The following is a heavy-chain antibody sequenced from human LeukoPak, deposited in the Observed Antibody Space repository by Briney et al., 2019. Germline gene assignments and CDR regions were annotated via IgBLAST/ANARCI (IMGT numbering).Heavy chain of an antibody. Sequence: GGSLRLSCAASGFTFSRYSMNGVCEAPGKRLECFSSISNSSSYIYYADSVKGRFTISRDNAKNSLYLQMNTLRAEDTAVYYCARDSSGYYPFDYWGQGTLVTVSS. CDR1: GFTFSRYS. CDR2: ISNSSSYI. CDR3: ARDSSGYYPFDY. V-gene: IGHV3-21*01. J-gene: IGHJ4*02. D-gene: IGHD3-22*01.